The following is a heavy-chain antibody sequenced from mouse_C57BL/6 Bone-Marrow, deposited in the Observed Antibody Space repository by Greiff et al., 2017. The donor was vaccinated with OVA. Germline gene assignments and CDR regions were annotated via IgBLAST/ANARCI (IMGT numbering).Heavy chain of an antibody. CDR3: ERGPYYYGSSGYAMDY. CDR1: GYTFTDYN. D-gene: IGHD1-1*01. Sequence: SGPELVKPGASVKIPCKASGYTFTDYNMDWVKQSHGKSLEWIGDINPNNGGTIYNQKFKGKATLTVDKSSSTAYMALRSLTSEDTAVYYCERGPYYYGSSGYAMDYWGQGTSVTVAS. V-gene: IGHV1-18*01. CDR2: INPNNGGT. J-gene: IGHJ4*01.